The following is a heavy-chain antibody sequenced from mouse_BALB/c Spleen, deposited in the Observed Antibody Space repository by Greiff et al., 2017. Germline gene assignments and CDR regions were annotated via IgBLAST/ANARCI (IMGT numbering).Heavy chain of an antibody. D-gene: IGHD2-14*01. CDR3: AREAYYRYDDAMDY. CDR2: INSNGGST. CDR1: GFTFSSYY. Sequence: EAKVVESGGGLVKLGGSLKLSCAASGFTFSSYYMSWVRQTPEKRLELVAAINSNGGSTYYPDTVKGRFTISRDNAKNTLYLQMSSLKSEDTALYYCAREAYYRYDDAMDYWGQGTSVTVSS. J-gene: IGHJ4*01. V-gene: IGHV5-6-2*01.